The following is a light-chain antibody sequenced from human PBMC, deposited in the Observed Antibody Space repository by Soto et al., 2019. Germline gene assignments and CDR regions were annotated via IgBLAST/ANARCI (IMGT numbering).Light chain of an antibody. Sequence: IVLTQSPATLSLSQGQRATLSCRASQSVKTFLVWYQHRPGQAPRVLIYDASHRASGIPARFSGSGSGTDFTLTISSLEPEDAALYYCQQRSNWPPIPFGQGTRLEIK. CDR3: QQRSNWPPIP. CDR2: DAS. V-gene: IGKV3-11*01. J-gene: IGKJ5*01. CDR1: QSVKTF.